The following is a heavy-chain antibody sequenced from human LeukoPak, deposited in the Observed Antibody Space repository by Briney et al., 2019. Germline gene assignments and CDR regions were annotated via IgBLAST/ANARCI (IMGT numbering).Heavy chain of an antibody. CDR3: AGTVTTYYYYMDV. CDR1: GYTLTELS. Sequence: ASVKVSCKVSGYTLTELSMHWVRQAPGKGLEWMGGFDPEDGETIYAQKFQGRVTMTEDTSTDTAYMELSRLRSDDTAVYYCAGTVTTYYYYMDVWGKGTTVTVSS. D-gene: IGHD4-17*01. CDR2: FDPEDGET. V-gene: IGHV1-24*01. J-gene: IGHJ6*03.